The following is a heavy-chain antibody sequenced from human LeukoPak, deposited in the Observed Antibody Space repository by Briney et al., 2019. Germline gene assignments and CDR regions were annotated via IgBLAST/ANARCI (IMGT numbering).Heavy chain of an antibody. J-gene: IGHJ5*02. Sequence: GGSLRLSCAAPGFTFTSDSTNCVRHAPGKGREWVSSISSSSSYIYYADSVKGRFTISRDNDKNSLYLQMNSLRAEDTGVYYCARDYYDSSGYYLRWFDPWGQGTLVTVSS. CDR1: GFTFTSDS. V-gene: IGHV3-21*01. D-gene: IGHD3-22*01. CDR3: ARDYYDSSGYYLRWFDP. CDR2: ISSSSSYI.